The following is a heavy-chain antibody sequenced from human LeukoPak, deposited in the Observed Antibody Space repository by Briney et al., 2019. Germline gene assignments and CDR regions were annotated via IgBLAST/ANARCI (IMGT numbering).Heavy chain of an antibody. D-gene: IGHD6-13*01. J-gene: IGHJ4*02. V-gene: IGHV5-51*01. CDR1: GYDFSTYW. Sequence: GESLKISCKGSGYDFSTYWIAWVRQMPGKGLEWLGNIYPGDSITTYSPSFQGQVTISAAKSIRTVYLQWSSLKASDRAMYYCARHYSSSWFAYWGQGSLVTVSS. CDR3: ARHYSSSWFAY. CDR2: IYPGDSIT.